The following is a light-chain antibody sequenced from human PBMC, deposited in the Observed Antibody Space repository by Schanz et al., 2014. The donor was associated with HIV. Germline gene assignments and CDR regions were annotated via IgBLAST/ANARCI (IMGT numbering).Light chain of an antibody. CDR2: DVT. J-gene: IGLJ2*01. CDR3: SSYAGSNNFVV. V-gene: IGLV2-14*03. CDR1: SSDIGAYNY. Sequence: QSALTQPASVSGSPGQSITLSCTGSSSDIGAYNYVSWYQQHPDRAPKLLIFDVTNRPSGISPRFSGSKSGVTASLTISALQAEDEADYYCSSYAGSNNFVVFGGGTKLTVL.